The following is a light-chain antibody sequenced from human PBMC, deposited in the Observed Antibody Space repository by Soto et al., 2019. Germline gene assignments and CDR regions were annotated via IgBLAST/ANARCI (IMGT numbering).Light chain of an antibody. CDR1: TSNIGNNY. Sequence: SVLTQPPSVSAAPGQKVTISCSGSTSNIGNNYVSWYRQLPGTAPKLLIYENNKRPSGIPDRFSGSKSGTSATLGITGLKTGDEADYYCGTWDSSLSAGNYVFGTGTKVTVL. V-gene: IGLV1-51*02. CDR2: ENN. CDR3: GTWDSSLSAGNYV. J-gene: IGLJ1*01.